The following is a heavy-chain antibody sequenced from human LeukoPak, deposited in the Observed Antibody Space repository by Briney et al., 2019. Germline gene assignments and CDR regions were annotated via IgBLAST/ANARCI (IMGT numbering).Heavy chain of an antibody. J-gene: IGHJ4*02. CDR2: VSLSGLT. CDR1: GGSITSTNW. Sequence: SGTLSLTCGVSGGSITSTNWWCWVRQPPGQGLEWIGEVSLSGLTNYNPSLSSRVIMALDTSKNHLSLPLNSVRSAYSPAYYCLREIGAFSPFGYWGQGSLVTVLS. CDR3: LREIGAFSPFGY. D-gene: IGHD3-16*01. V-gene: IGHV4-4*02.